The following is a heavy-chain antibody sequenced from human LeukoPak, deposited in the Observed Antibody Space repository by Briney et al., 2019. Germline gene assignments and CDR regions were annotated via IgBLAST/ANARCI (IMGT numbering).Heavy chain of an antibody. Sequence: ASVKVSCKASGVHFTGDFMHWVRQAPGQGFEWMGWINPNSGGTNYAQKFQGRVTMTRDTSITTVHMELKTLRPDDTAIYYCARGNCAGGSCYSMDYWGQGTLVPVSS. J-gene: IGHJ4*02. CDR3: ARGNCAGGSCYSMDY. CDR2: INPNSGGT. V-gene: IGHV1-2*02. CDR1: GVHFTGDF. D-gene: IGHD2-15*01.